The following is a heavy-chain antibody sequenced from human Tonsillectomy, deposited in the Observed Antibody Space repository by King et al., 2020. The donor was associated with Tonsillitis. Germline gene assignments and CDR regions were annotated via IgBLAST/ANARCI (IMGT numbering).Heavy chain of an antibody. D-gene: IGHD1-26*01. J-gene: IGHJ3*01. Sequence: VQLVESGGGLVQPGGSLRLSCAASGFTFSSYAMSWVRQAPGKGLEWVSTLSGSGSSTYYADSVKGRLTISRENSKNTLYLQVSSLRAEDTAVYYCARASGGLSGSYPLNAFDVWGQGTMVTVS. CDR2: LSGSGSST. CDR1: GFTFSSYA. CDR3: ARASGGLSGSYPLNAFDV. V-gene: IGHV3-23*04.